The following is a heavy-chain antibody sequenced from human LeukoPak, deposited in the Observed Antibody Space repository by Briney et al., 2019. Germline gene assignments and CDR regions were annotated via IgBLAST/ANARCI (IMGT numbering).Heavy chain of an antibody. CDR1: GFTFSSYW. D-gene: IGHD1-26*01. CDR2: INSDGSST. J-gene: IGHJ4*02. CDR3: ARGGLVGADWSGFDY. V-gene: IGHV3-74*01. Sequence: GGSLRLSCAASGFTFSSYWMHWVRQAPGKGLVWVSRINSDGSSTSYADSVKGRFTISRDNAKNTLYLHMNSLRAEDTAVYYCARGGLVGADWSGFDYWGQGTLVTVSS.